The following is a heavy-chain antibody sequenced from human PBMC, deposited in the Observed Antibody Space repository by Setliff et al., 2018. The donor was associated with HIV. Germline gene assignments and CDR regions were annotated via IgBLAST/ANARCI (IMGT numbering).Heavy chain of an antibody. CDR1: GYTFTSYA. D-gene: IGHD1-26*01. CDR3: ARSVTRSSGSYSSLDAFDI. Sequence: GASVKVSCKASGYTFTSYAIHWVRQAPGQRLAWMGWISAYNGNTNYAQKLQGRVTMTTDTSTSTVYMELRSLRSDDTAVYYCARSVTRSSGSYSSLDAFDIWGQGTMVTVSS. V-gene: IGHV1-18*01. CDR2: ISAYNGNT. J-gene: IGHJ3*02.